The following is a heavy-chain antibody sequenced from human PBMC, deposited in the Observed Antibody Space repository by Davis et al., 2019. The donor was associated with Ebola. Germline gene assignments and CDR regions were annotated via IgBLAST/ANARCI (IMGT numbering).Heavy chain of an antibody. Sequence: ASVKVSCKASGYTFIGYYMHWVRQAPGQGLEWMGWMNPNTGYTMFAQKFQGRVTMTSDTPSSTAYMELSSLKSDDTAVYYCARVGDHGPGSYYKYGMDVWGQGTTVIVSS. D-gene: IGHD3-10*01. CDR3: ARVGDHGPGSYYKYGMDV. J-gene: IGHJ6*02. CDR2: MNPNTGYT. V-gene: IGHV1-2*02. CDR1: GYTFIGYY.